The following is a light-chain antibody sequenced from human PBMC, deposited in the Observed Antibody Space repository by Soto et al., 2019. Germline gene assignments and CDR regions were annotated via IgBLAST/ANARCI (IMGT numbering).Light chain of an antibody. CDR3: SSYTSSSTLMV. Sequence: QSALTQPASVSGSPGQSITISCTGTSSDVGGYNYVSWYQQHPGKAPKLMIYEVSNRPSGVSNRFSGSKSVNTASLTISGLQAEDEADYYCSSYTSSSTLMVFGGGTKVTVL. V-gene: IGLV2-14*01. CDR2: EVS. CDR1: SSDVGGYNY. J-gene: IGLJ2*01.